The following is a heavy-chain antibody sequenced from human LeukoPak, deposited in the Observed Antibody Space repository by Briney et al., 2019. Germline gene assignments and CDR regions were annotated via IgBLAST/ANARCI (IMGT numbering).Heavy chain of an antibody. J-gene: IGHJ5*02. Sequence: GGSLRLSCAASGFTFSSYSMNWVRQAPGKGLEWVSSISSSSSYIYYADSVKGRFTISRDNAKNSLYLQMNSLRAEDTAVYYCARMDDIVVVVAATQYNWFDPSGQGTLVTVSS. CDR3: ARMDDIVVVVAATQYNWFDP. CDR1: GFTFSSYS. CDR2: ISSSSSYI. V-gene: IGHV3-21*01. D-gene: IGHD2-15*01.